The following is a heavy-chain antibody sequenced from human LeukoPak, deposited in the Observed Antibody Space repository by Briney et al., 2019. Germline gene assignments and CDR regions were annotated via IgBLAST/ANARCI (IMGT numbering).Heavy chain of an antibody. Sequence: PSGTLSLTCAVSGDSISSNNWWTWVRQPPGKGLEWIGEIYHSGDTNYNPSLKSRVTTSVDKSKNQFSLQLSSVTAADTAVYYCARVGSTLIVDMTGAWFDPWGQGTLVTVSS. J-gene: IGHJ5*02. V-gene: IGHV4-4*02. D-gene: IGHD3-22*01. CDR3: ARVGSTLIVDMTGAWFDP. CDR1: GDSISSNNW. CDR2: IYHSGDT.